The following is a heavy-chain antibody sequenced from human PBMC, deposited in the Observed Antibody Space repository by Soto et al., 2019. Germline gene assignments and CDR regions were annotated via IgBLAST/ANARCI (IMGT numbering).Heavy chain of an antibody. V-gene: IGHV3-73*02. CDR2: IRSKANSYAT. CDR3: TRQGGIAAAGTDFDY. J-gene: IGHJ4*02. CDR1: GFTFSGSA. D-gene: IGHD6-13*01. Sequence: EVQLVESGGGLVQPGGSLKLSCAASGFTFSGSAMHWVRQASGKGLEWVGRIRSKANSYATAYAASVKGRFTISRDDSKNTAYLQMNRLETEDTAVYYCTRQGGIAAAGTDFDYWGQGALVTVSS.